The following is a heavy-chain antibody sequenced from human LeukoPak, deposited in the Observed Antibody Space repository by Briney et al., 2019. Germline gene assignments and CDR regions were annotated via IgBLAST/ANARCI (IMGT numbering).Heavy chain of an antibody. J-gene: IGHJ4*02. D-gene: IGHD6-19*01. CDR3: ARGELGIAVAG. Sequence: PGGSLRLSCAASGFAFSSYSMNWVRQAPGKGLEWVSSISSSSSYIYYADSVKGRFTISRDNAKNSLYLQMNSLRAEDTTVYYCARGELGIAVAGWGQGTLVTVSS. CDR2: ISSSSSYI. V-gene: IGHV3-21*01. CDR1: GFAFSSYS.